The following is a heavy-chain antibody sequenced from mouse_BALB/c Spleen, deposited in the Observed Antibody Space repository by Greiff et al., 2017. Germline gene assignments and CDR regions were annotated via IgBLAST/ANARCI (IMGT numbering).Heavy chain of an antibody. CDR1: GFTFTDYY. V-gene: IGHV7-3*02. CDR2: IRNKANGYTT. CDR3: ARDGNYFDY. Sequence: DVHLVESGGGLVQPGGSLRLSCATSGFTFTDYYMRWVRQPPGKALEWLGFIRNKANGYTTEYSASVKGRFTISRDNSQSILYLQMNTLRAEDSATYYCARDGNYFDYWGEGTALTVSS. J-gene: IGHJ2*01.